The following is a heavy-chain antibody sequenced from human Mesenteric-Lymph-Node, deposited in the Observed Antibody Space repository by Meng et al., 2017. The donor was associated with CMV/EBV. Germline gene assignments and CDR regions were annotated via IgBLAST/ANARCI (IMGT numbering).Heavy chain of an antibody. CDR2: MNPNSGNT. D-gene: IGHD2-2*02. CDR3: ARKVHCSSTSCYNGMDV. Sequence: GSVKVSCKASGYTFTSYDINWVRQATGQGLEWMGWMNPNSGNTGYAQKFQGRVTMTRNTSISTAYMELSSLRSEDTAVYYCARKVHCSSTSCYNGMDVWGQGTTVTVSS. V-gene: IGHV1-8*01. J-gene: IGHJ6*02. CDR1: GYTFTSYD.